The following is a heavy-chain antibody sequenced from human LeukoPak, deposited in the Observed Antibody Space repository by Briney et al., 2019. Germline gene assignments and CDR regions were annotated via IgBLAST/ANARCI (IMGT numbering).Heavy chain of an antibody. CDR1: GFTFSRYA. Sequence: GGSLRLSCAASGFTFSRYAMNWVRQAPGKGLEWVSTISSSGDNTYYADSVKGRFTISRDNSENTLYLQMISLRAEDMAVYYCARVSFDATIRGVDYWGQGTLVTVSS. CDR3: ARVSFDATIRGVDY. D-gene: IGHD5-24*01. J-gene: IGHJ4*02. V-gene: IGHV3-23*01. CDR2: ISSSGDNT.